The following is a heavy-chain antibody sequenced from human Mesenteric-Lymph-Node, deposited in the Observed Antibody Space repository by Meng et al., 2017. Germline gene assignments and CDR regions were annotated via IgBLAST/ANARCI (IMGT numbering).Heavy chain of an antibody. V-gene: IGHV4-30-4*01. CDR1: GGSMSSGNYY. CDR3: ARVGWRQWSFDL. D-gene: IGHD5-18*01. J-gene: IGHJ2*01. Sequence: QVQLQESGPGLVEPSQTLSLTCPVSGGSMSSGNYYWSWIRQPPGKGLELIGHIYYSGSTSYNPSLKSRVTISVDTSNNQFSLKLSSVTAADTAVYYCARVGWRQWSFDLWGRGTLVTVSS. CDR2: IYYSGST.